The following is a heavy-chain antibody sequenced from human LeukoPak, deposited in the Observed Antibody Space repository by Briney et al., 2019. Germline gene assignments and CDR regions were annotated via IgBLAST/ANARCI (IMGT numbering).Heavy chain of an antibody. CDR3: ARDYGYSYGYWNDY. CDR2: ISSSSSTI. CDR1: GFTFSSYS. V-gene: IGHV3-48*04. J-gene: IGHJ4*02. D-gene: IGHD5-18*01. Sequence: AGGSLRLSCAASGFTFSSYSMNWVRQAPGKGLEWVSYISSSSSTIYYADSVKGRFTISRDNAKNSLYLQMNSLRAEDTAVYYCARDYGYSYGYWNDYWGQGTLVTVSS.